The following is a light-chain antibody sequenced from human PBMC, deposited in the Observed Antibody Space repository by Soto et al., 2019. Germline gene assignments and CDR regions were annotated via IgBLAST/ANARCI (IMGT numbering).Light chain of an antibody. CDR1: QGVTSS. CDR3: QQRSNWPPRIT. Sequence: EIVLTQSPATLSLSPGERATLSCRASQGVTSSLAWYQQKPGQAPSLLIYDASNRATGIPARFSGSGSGTDFTLTISSLEPEDFAVYYCQQRSNWPPRITFGQGTRLEIK. CDR2: DAS. V-gene: IGKV3-11*01. J-gene: IGKJ5*01.